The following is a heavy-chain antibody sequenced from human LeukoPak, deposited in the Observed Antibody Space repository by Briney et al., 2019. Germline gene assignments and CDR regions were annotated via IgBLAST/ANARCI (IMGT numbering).Heavy chain of an antibody. J-gene: IGHJ4*02. CDR2: IYWDDDK. CDR3: AHTTFYDSRARAFIFDY. Sequence: ESGPTLVNPTQTLTLTCTFFGFSLSTSGVGVGWIRQPPGKALEWLALIYWDDDKRYSPSLKSRLTITKDTSKNQVVLTMTNMDPVDTATYYCAHTTFYDSRARAFIFDYWGQGTLVTVSS. CDR1: GFSLSTSGVG. V-gene: IGHV2-5*02. D-gene: IGHD3-22*01.